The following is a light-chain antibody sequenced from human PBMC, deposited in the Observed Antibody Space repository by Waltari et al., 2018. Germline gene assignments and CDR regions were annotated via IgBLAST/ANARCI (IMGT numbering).Light chain of an antibody. Sequence: QSVLTPPPSASGPPGQRVTISCSGSRSNIGSNTVNWYQQLPGPAPKLLIYSNNQRPSGVPDRFSGSKSGTSASLAISGLQSEDEADYYCAAWDDSLNGLVFGGGTKLTVL. CDR1: RSNIGSNT. CDR2: SNN. CDR3: AAWDDSLNGLV. V-gene: IGLV1-44*01. J-gene: IGLJ2*01.